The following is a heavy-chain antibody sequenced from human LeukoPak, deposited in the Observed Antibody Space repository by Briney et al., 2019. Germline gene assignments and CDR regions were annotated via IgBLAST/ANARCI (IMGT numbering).Heavy chain of an antibody. CDR1: GFTFSGSA. J-gene: IGHJ4*02. CDR3: ARVLLWSVDY. Sequence: GGSLRLSCAASGFTFSGSAMHWVRQASGKGLEWVANIKQDGSEKYYVDSVKGRFTISRDNAKNSLYLQMNSLRAEDTAVYYCARVLLWSVDYWGQGTLVTVSS. D-gene: IGHD2-2*01. CDR2: IKQDGSEK. V-gene: IGHV3-7*01.